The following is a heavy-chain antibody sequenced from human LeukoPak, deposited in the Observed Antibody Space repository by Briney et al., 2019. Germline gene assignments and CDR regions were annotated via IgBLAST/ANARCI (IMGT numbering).Heavy chain of an antibody. V-gene: IGHV3-48*03. D-gene: IGHD3-10*02. CDR2: ISISGSTI. CDR1: GFTFSSYE. Sequence: GGSLRLSCAASGFTFSSYEMNWVRQAPGKGLEWVSYISISGSTIYYADSVKGRFTISRDNAKNSLYLQMNSLRAEDTAVYYCARGTMFPYYFDYWGQGTLVTVSS. J-gene: IGHJ4*02. CDR3: ARGTMFPYYFDY.